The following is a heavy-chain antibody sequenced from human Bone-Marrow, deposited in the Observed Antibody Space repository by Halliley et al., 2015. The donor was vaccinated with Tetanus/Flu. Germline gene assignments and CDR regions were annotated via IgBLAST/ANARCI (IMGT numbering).Heavy chain of an antibody. J-gene: IGHJ5*01. V-gene: IGHV4-59*08. CDR3: GRLAKLSGPASWSRPVDS. CDR2: VSHSGTS. Sequence: CASVSGFFWSWIRQPPGKGLQYIGYVSHSGTSTVNPSLKSRVTISLDTSKNSVSLNLTSVTAADTAVYFCGRLAKLSGPASWSRPVDSWGQGALVTVSS. D-gene: IGHD6-13*01. CDR1: CASVSGFF.